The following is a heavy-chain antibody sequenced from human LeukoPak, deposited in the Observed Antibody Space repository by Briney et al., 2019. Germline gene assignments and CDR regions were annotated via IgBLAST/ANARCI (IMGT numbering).Heavy chain of an antibody. CDR3: ARHLRLWQNWFDP. CDR1: GYSFTTYW. D-gene: IGHD5-18*01. Sequence: GESLKISCKGSGYSFTTYWIGWVRQMPGKGLEWMGIIYPGDSDTTYSPSFQGQVTISADKSISTAYLQWSSLKASDTAMYYCARHLRLWQNWFDPWGQGTLVTVSS. V-gene: IGHV5-51*01. J-gene: IGHJ5*02. CDR2: IYPGDSDT.